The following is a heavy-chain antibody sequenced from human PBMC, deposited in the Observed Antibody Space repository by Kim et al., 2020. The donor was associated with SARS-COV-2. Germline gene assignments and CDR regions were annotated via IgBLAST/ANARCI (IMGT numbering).Heavy chain of an antibody. CDR1: GGAFSSYA. CDR2: IIPIFGTA. J-gene: IGHJ5*02. D-gene: IGHD6-19*01. CDR3: ATGYSSGVSTS. V-gene: IGHV1-69*13. Sequence: SVKVSCKASGGAFSSYAISWVRQAPGQGLEWMGGIIPIFGTANYAQKFQGRVTITADESTSTAYMELSSLRSEDTAVYYCATGYSSGVSTSWGQGTLVTVSS.